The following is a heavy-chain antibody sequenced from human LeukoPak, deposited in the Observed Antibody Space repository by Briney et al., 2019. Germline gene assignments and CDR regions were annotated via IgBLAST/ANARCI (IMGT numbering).Heavy chain of an antibody. CDR1: GGSISIYY. Sequence: AETLSLTCSVSGGSISIYYWSWIRQPPGKGLEWIGYVYNSGSTDYDPSLKSRVTISVDTSKNQFSLKVNSVTASDTAVYYCVRDRELYYWGQGILVTVSS. D-gene: IGHD1-26*01. V-gene: IGHV4-59*01. CDR3: VRDRELYY. CDR2: VYNSGST. J-gene: IGHJ4*02.